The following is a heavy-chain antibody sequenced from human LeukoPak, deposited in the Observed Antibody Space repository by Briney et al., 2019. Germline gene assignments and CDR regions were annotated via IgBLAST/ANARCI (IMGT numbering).Heavy chain of an antibody. CDR2: IYTSGST. CDR1: GGSISSGSYY. V-gene: IGHV4-61*02. Sequence: SQTLSLTCTVSGGSISSGSYYWSWIRQPAGKGLEWIGRIYTSGSTNYNPSLKNRVTISVDTSKNQFSLKLSSVTAADTAVYFCARGPYSYDSSGAFDIWGQGTMVTVPS. J-gene: IGHJ3*02. D-gene: IGHD3-22*01. CDR3: ARGPYSYDSSGAFDI.